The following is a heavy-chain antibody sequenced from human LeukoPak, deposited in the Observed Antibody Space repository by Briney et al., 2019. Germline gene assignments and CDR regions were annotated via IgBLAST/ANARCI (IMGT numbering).Heavy chain of an antibody. Sequence: ASVKVSCKASGYTFTGYYMHWLRQAPGQGLEWLGWINPNSGGTNYAQKFQGRVTMTRDMSISTAYMELSRLRSDDTAVYYCARDLDYCGGDCYSFGAFDIWGQGTMVTVSS. CDR2: INPNSGGT. CDR3: ARDLDYCGGDCYSFGAFDI. V-gene: IGHV1-2*02. J-gene: IGHJ3*02. D-gene: IGHD2-21*02. CDR1: GYTFTGYY.